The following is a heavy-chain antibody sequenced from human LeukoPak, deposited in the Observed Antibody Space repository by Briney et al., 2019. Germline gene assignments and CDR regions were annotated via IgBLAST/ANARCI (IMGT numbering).Heavy chain of an antibody. CDR2: TYYRSKWTK. V-gene: IGHV6-1*01. CDR3: AGEGGMAEAAFDI. J-gene: IGHJ3*02. Sequence: SQTLSLTCAISGDSVSSNSAAWNWIRQPPSRGLEWLGRTYYRSKWTKDYAVSVKSRITINPDTSKNQFSLQLNSVTPEDTAVYYCAGEGGMAEAAFDIWGQGTMVTVSS. D-gene: IGHD6-13*01. CDR1: GDSVSSNSAA.